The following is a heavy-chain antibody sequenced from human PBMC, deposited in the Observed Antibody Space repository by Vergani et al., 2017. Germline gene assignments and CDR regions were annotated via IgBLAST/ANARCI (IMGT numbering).Heavy chain of an antibody. CDR2: INNNGGST. D-gene: IGHD2-2*01. CDR3: AKVCGSTSCPYWGGAFDV. J-gene: IGHJ3*01. Sequence: QLLESGGGLIQPGGSLRLSCAASGFTFNSYAMTWVRQAPGKGLEWVSGINNNGGSTNYADSVKGRFTISRDNSKNTLYLQMTDLRAEDTATYYCAKVCGSTSCPYWGGAFDVWGHGTMVTVSS. V-gene: IGHV3-23*01. CDR1: GFTFNSYA.